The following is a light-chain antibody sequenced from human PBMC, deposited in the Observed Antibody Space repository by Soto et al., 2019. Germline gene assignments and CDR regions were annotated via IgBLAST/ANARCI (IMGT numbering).Light chain of an antibody. CDR1: QSISSW. CDR3: QQLNSYPRT. V-gene: IGKV1-5*01. J-gene: IGKJ5*01. Sequence: TQMPQSPPSLSASFGDRVTITCRARQSISSWLAWYQQKPGTAPKLLIYHASSLEIGVPSRFRGSGSGTEFTLTISSLPPEDFETYYCQQLNSYPRTCGQGTRLEIK. CDR2: HAS.